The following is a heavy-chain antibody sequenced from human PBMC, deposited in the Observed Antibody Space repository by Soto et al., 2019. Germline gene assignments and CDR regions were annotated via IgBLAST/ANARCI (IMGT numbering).Heavy chain of an antibody. CDR3: ARHPTVGYLEHTDGYYMDV. Sequence: SETLSLTCTVSGGSISSSSYYWGWIRQPPGKGLEWIGSIYYSGSTYYNPSLKSRVTISVDTSKNQFSLKLSSVTAADTAVYNCARHPTVGYLEHTDGYYMDVWSKGTTVTVSS. V-gene: IGHV4-39*01. J-gene: IGHJ6*03. D-gene: IGHD2-15*01. CDR1: GGSISSSSYY. CDR2: IYYSGST.